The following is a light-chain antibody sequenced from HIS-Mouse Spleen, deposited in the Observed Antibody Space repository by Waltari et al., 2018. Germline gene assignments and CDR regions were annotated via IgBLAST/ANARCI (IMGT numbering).Light chain of an antibody. CDR1: QSVSSSY. V-gene: IGKV3-20*01. J-gene: IGKJ2*01. CDR3: QQYGSSPPYT. CDR2: GAS. Sequence: EIVLTQSPGTLSLSPGERATLSCRASQSVSSSYLAWYQQKPGQATRLLIYGASSRATGSPDRFSGSGSGTDFTLTISRLEPEDFAVYYCQQYGSSPPYTFGQGTKLEIK.